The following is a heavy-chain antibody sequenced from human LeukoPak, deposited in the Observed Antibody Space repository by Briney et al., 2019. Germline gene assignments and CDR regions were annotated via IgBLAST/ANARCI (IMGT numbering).Heavy chain of an antibody. V-gene: IGHV4-4*02. CDR2: MYHSGST. CDR3: ARKVNCSGGRCPTGAFDI. D-gene: IGHD2-15*01. Sequence: PSETLSLTCGVSGGSISNTNWWSWVRQPPGKGLEWIGEMYHSGSTNSNPSLKSRVTISVDKSRNQFSLKLSSVTAADAAVYYCARKVNCSGGRCPTGAFDIWGQGTMVTVSS. J-gene: IGHJ3*02. CDR1: GGSISNTNW.